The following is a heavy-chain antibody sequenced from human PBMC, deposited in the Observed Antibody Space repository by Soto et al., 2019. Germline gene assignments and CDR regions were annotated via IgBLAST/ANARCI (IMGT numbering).Heavy chain of an antibody. D-gene: IGHD1-26*01. V-gene: IGHV3-48*03. Sequence: GGSLRLSCAASGFTFSSYEMNWVRQAPGKGLEWVSYISSSGSTIYYADSVKGRFTISRDNAKNSLYLQMNSLRAEDTAVYYCARDGDSGSYYYGMDVWGQGTPVTVYS. J-gene: IGHJ6*02. CDR2: ISSSGSTI. CDR3: ARDGDSGSYYYGMDV. CDR1: GFTFSSYE.